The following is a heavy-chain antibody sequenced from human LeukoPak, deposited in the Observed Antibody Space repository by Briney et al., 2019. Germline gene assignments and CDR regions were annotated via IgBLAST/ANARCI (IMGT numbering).Heavy chain of an antibody. CDR1: GGFFRVYY. J-gene: IGHJ3*02. Sequence: PSATLSLPCAVFGGFFRVYYWTWLRPTPGRGLEWVGEINHSGRTPHNPSLTSRVTISSDTSKYLFSPKLSAVTAADTAVYYCARCSLGYDAFDIWGQGTMVTVSS. D-gene: IGHD2-15*01. V-gene: IGHV4-34*01. CDR2: INHSGRT. CDR3: ARCSLGYDAFDI.